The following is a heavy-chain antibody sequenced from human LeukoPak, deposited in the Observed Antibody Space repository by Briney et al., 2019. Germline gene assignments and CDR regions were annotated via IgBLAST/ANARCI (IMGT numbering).Heavy chain of an antibody. CDR1: GGSISSYY. CDR2: IYYSGST. D-gene: IGHD6-13*01. Sequence: SETLSLTCTVSGGSISSYYWSWIRQPPGKGLEWIGYIYYSGSTNYNPSLKSRVTISVDTSKNQFSLKLSSVTAADTAVYYCARRVAAAGYYYHGMDVWGQGTTVTVSS. V-gene: IGHV4-59*08. J-gene: IGHJ6*02. CDR3: ARRVAAAGYYYHGMDV.